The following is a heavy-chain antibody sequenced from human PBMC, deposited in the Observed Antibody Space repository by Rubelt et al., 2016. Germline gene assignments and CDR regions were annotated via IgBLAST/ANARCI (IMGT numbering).Heavy chain of an antibody. CDR2: ISNGGSTI. Sequence: EVQLVESGGGLVQPGGSLRLSCATSGFTFSTYEMNWVRQAPGKGLEWVSYISNGGSTIYCADSVKGRFTISRDNAKNSLYLQMNSLRAEDTAVYYCARRVAVFDYWGQGTLVTVSS. J-gene: IGHJ4*02. V-gene: IGHV3-48*03. CDR1: GFTFSTYE. D-gene: IGHD6-19*01. CDR3: ARRVAVFDY.